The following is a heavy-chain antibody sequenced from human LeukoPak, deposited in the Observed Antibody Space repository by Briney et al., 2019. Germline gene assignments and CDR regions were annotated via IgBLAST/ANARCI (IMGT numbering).Heavy chain of an antibody. CDR1: GFTFSSFA. CDR3: ARTYSGNYFFDY. Sequence: GRSLRLSCAASGFTFSSFAMSWVRQAPGKGLEWVSVISGSGGSTYYADSVKGRFTISRDSVKNSLFLQMNSLRDEDTAVYYCARTYSGNYFFDYWGQGTLVTVSS. D-gene: IGHD1-26*01. V-gene: IGHV3-23*01. CDR2: ISGSGGST. J-gene: IGHJ4*02.